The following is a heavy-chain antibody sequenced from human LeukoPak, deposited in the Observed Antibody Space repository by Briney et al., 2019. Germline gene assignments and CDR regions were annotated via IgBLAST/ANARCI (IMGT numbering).Heavy chain of an antibody. CDR1: GGSISSYY. J-gene: IGHJ4*02. CDR2: IYYSGST. Sequence: PSETLSLTCTVSGGSISSYYWSWIRQPPGKGLEWIGYIYYSGSTNYNPSLKSRVTISVDTSKNQFSLKLSSVTAADTAVYYCASYGWELLGGFDHWGQGTLVTVSS. CDR3: ASYGWELLGGFDH. D-gene: IGHD1-26*01. V-gene: IGHV4-59*01.